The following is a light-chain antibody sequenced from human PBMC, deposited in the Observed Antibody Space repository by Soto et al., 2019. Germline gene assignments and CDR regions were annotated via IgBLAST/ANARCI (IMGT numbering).Light chain of an antibody. CDR3: QQYKSYKT. CDR2: DAS. V-gene: IGKV1-5*01. J-gene: IGKJ1*01. Sequence: DIPMTQSPSTLSASVGDRVTITCRASQTISSGLAWYQQKPGNAPKVLIYDASTLESGVPSRCSGSGAGTEFTLTISSLQPDYFATYYCQQYKSYKTFGQGTKVEIK. CDR1: QTISSG.